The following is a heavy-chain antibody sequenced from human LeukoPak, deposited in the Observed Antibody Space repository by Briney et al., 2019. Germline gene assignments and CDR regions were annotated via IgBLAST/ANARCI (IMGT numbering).Heavy chain of an antibody. CDR2: IYPGDSDT. Sequence: GESLSISCKASGCSFTKYWIGWVRQLPGKGLDWMGIIYPGDSDTRYSPSSHGQVTMSADTSSTTAYLQWSSLQASDTAMYYCVRLFRNWSDGGVDQWAQGTLVIVSS. CDR3: VRLFRNWSDGGVDQ. CDR1: GCSFTKYW. V-gene: IGHV5-51*01. J-gene: IGHJ4*02. D-gene: IGHD1-1*01.